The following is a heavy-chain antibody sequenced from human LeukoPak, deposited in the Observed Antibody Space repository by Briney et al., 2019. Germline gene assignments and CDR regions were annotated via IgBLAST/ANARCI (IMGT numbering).Heavy chain of an antibody. J-gene: IGHJ4*02. Sequence: GASLKISCKGSGFSFTSNWIGWVRQMPGKGLEWMGIIYPADSDTRYSPSFQGQVPISADTSINTAYLQWTSLKASDTAMYYCARDLDSRFDSWGQGTLVTVSS. CDR1: GFSFTSNW. CDR3: ARDLDSRFDS. CDR2: IYPADSDT. V-gene: IGHV5-51*01. D-gene: IGHD3-22*01.